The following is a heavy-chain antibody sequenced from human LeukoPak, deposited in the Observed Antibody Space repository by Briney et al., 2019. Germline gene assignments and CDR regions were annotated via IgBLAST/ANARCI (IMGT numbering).Heavy chain of an antibody. CDR3: ARGGYSFDY. Sequence: GGSLRLSCLASGFCFNSYTMNWVREAPGKGLEWVSTISPVSSYTWYAESVKGRFTMSRDNGKNSLYMQMNSLRVEDTAVYYCARGGYSFDYLGQGTLVTVSS. D-gene: IGHD5-12*01. V-gene: IGHV3-21*01. CDR2: ISPVSSYT. CDR1: GFCFNSYT. J-gene: IGHJ4*02.